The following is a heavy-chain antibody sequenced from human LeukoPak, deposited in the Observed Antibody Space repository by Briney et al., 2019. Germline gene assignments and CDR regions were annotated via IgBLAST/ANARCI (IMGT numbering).Heavy chain of an antibody. J-gene: IGHJ6*03. CDR1: GGSISSGNYY. CDR3: ARDQSGGNCYSQCYYYYYMDV. D-gene: IGHD2-15*01. V-gene: IGHV4-61*02. CDR2: IYTSGST. Sequence: SQTLSLTCTVSGGSISSGNYYWSWIRQPAGKGLEWIGRIYTSGSTDYNPSLKSRVTISVDTSKNQFPLKLSSVTAADTAVYYCARDQSGGNCYSQCYYYYYMDVWGKGTTVTVSS.